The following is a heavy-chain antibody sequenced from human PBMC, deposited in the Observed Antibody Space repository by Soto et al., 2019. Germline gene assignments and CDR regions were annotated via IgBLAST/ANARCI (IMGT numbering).Heavy chain of an antibody. V-gene: IGHV3-30*18. D-gene: IGHD3-3*01. CDR1: GVTFSSYG. Sequence: GGSLRLSCAASGVTFSSYGMHWVRQAPGKGLEWVAVISYDGSNKYYADSVKGRFTISRDNSKNTLYLQMNSLRAEDTAVYYCAKDIEDYIWSGYYKTFDYWGQGTLVTVSS. J-gene: IGHJ4*02. CDR2: ISYDGSNK. CDR3: AKDIEDYIWSGYYKTFDY.